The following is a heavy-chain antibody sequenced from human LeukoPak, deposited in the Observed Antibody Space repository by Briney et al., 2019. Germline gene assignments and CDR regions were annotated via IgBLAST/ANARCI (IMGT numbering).Heavy chain of an antibody. Sequence: GSLRLSCAASGFTFSDAWMNWVRQAPGKGLEWVGRIKTETDGGTTDYAAPVKGRFTISRDDSKHTLYLQMNSLKTEDTAVYYCASSGYYYYYLDVWGKGTTVTVSS. D-gene: IGHD1-26*01. CDR1: GFTFSDAW. CDR3: ASSGYYYYYLDV. V-gene: IGHV3-15*01. CDR2: IKTETDGGTT. J-gene: IGHJ6*03.